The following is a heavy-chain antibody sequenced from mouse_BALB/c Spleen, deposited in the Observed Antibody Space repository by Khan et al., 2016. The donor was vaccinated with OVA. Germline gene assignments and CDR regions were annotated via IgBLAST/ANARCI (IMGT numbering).Heavy chain of an antibody. CDR2: IWGDGST. D-gene: IGHD2-9*01. J-gene: IGHJ4*01. Sequence: QVQLKESGPGLVAPSQSLSITCTVSGFSLTGYGVNWVRQPPGKGLEWLGMIWGDGSTDNNSALKSRLSISKDNSKSPLFLLMNRMQKEYTSGYYGARAYYGNDREAMDYWGKGTSVTVSS. V-gene: IGHV2-6-7*01. CDR3: ARAYYGNDREAMDY. CDR1: GFSLTGYG.